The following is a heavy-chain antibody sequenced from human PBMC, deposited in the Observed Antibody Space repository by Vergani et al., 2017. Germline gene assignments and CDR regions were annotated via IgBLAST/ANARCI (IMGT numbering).Heavy chain of an antibody. Sequence: EVQLVESGGDLVQPGRSLRLSCAASGFTFDDYAMHWVRQAPGKGLEWVSGISWNSGSIGYADSVKGRFTISRDNAKNSLYLQMNRLRAEDTALYYCAKDANYDFWSGYDNPFDYWGQGTLVTVSS. CDR1: GFTFDDYA. J-gene: IGHJ4*02. V-gene: IGHV3-9*01. D-gene: IGHD3-3*01. CDR3: AKDANYDFWSGYDNPFDY. CDR2: ISWNSGSI.